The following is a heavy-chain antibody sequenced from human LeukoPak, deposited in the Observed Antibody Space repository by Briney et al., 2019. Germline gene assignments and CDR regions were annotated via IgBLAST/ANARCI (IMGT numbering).Heavy chain of an antibody. CDR1: GYTLTELS. Sequence: GASVKVSCKVSGYTLTELSMHWVRQAPGKGLEWMGGFDPEDGETIYAQKFQGRVTVTRNTSISTAYMELSSLRSEDTAVYYCARGHYYGSGSFWYWGQGTLVTVSS. V-gene: IGHV1-24*01. CDR2: FDPEDGET. J-gene: IGHJ4*02. CDR3: ARGHYYGSGSFWY. D-gene: IGHD3-10*01.